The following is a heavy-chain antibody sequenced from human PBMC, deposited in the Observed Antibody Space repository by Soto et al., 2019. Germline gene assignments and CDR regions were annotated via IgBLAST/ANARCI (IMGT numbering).Heavy chain of an antibody. V-gene: IGHV4-34*01. D-gene: IGHD3-3*01. CDR2: INHSGTT. Sequence: ETLSLTCAVYGGSFSGYYWSWIRQPPGKGLEWIGEINHSGTTNYNPSLKSRVTMSVDRSKNQFSLKLRSVTAADTAVYYCASDLRSLYGMDVWGQGTTVTVSS. CDR3: ASDLRSLYGMDV. J-gene: IGHJ6*02. CDR1: GGSFSGYY.